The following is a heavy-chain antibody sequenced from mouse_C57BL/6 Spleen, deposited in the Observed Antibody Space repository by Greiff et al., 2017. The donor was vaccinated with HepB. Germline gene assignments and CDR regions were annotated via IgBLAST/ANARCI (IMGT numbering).Heavy chain of an antibody. CDR3: ARHYSNSYAMDY. Sequence: QVQLQQSGAELVKPGASVKISCKASGYAFSSYWMNWVKQRPGKGLEWIGQIYPGDGDTNYNGKFKGKATLTADKSSSTAYMQLSSLTSEDSAVYFCARHYSNSYAMDYWGQGTSVTVSS. V-gene: IGHV1-80*01. CDR1: GYAFSSYW. D-gene: IGHD2-5*01. J-gene: IGHJ4*01. CDR2: IYPGDGDT.